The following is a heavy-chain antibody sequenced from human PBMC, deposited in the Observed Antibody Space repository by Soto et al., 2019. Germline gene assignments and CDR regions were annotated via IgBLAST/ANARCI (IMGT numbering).Heavy chain of an antibody. J-gene: IGHJ6*02. CDR2: ISSSSSYI. V-gene: IGHV3-21*01. CDR3: ARKSATRYYYYGMDV. D-gene: IGHD2-15*01. Sequence: EVQLVESGGGLVKPGGSLRLSCAASGFTFSSYSMNWVRQAPGKGLEWVSSISSSSSYIYYADSVKGRFTISRDNAKNPLYLQMNSLRAEDTAVYYCARKSATRYYYYGMDVWGQGTTVTVAS. CDR1: GFTFSSYS.